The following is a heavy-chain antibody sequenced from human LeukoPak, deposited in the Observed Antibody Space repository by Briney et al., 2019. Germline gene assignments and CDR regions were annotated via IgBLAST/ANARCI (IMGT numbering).Heavy chain of an antibody. Sequence: SETLSLTCAVYGGSFSGYYWTWIRQTPGRGYEWIGESSHTGDITGYNPPLKGRATISADSSKKQFTLKVTSVTAADTGIYYCVRVPDVTARPCDTWGPGTVVTVSS. V-gene: IGHV4-34*01. CDR3: VRVPDVTARPCDT. CDR2: SSHTGDIT. CDR1: GGSFSGYY. D-gene: IGHD1-1*01. J-gene: IGHJ5*02.